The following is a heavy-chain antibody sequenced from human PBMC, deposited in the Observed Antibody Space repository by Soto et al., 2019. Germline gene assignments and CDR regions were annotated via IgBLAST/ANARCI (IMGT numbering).Heavy chain of an antibody. CDR1: VVSFIDYSGN. Sequence: SETXSLTGAFYVVSFIDYSGNGNWIRQPPGRVREWIGEINHSGSTSHNPSLKSRVNLSLDTSKKQFSLILTSVTAADTAVYYCARGAINYDIWSGTINGGTDAWGKGTKVT. CDR2: INHSGST. V-gene: IGHV4-34*01. J-gene: IGHJ6*04. CDR3: ARGAINYDIWSGTINGGTDA. D-gene: IGHD3-3*01.